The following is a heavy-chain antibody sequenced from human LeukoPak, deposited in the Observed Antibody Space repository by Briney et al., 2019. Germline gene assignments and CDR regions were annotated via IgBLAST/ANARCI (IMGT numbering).Heavy chain of an antibody. V-gene: IGHV4-59*01. CDR2: IYYSGST. CDR3: ARGNIDYGIWFDY. J-gene: IGHJ4*02. CDR1: GGSISSYY. D-gene: IGHD3-16*01. Sequence: PSETLSLTCTVSGGSISSYYWSWIRQPPGKGLEWIGYIYYSGSTNYNPSLKSRVTISVDTSKNQFSLKLSSVTAADTAVYYCARGNIDYGIWFDYWGQGTVVTVSS.